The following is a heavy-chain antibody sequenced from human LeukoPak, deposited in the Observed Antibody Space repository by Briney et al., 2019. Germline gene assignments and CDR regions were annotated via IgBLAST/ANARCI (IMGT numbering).Heavy chain of an antibody. J-gene: IGHJ4*02. CDR3: AKDWQGSWFGELGRSAGGPHDY. CDR1: GFTFSPYP. Sequence: PGGSLRLSCAASGFTFSPYPMNWVRQAPGKGLEWVSYISGPSDTIHYADSVKGRFTISRDNAKNSLYLQMNSLRAEDTAVYYCAKDWQGSWFGELGRSAGGPHDYWGQGTLVTVSS. CDR2: ISGPSDTI. D-gene: IGHD3-10*01. V-gene: IGHV3-48*04.